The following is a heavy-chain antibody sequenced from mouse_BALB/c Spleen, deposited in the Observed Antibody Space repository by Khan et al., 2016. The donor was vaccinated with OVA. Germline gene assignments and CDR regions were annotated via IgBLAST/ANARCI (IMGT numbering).Heavy chain of an antibody. D-gene: IGHD2-3*01. CDR1: GYTFTAYV. CDR2: IYPYNDGT. Sequence: VQLQQSGPELVKPGASVKMSCKASGYTFTAYVMQWVKQKPGQGLEWIGYIYPYNDGTKYNEKFKGKATLTSDKSSSTAYMELSSLTSDDSAVYYCERIEEYDGWFAYWGQGTLVTVSA. J-gene: IGHJ3*01. CDR3: ERIEEYDGWFAY. V-gene: IGHV1S136*01.